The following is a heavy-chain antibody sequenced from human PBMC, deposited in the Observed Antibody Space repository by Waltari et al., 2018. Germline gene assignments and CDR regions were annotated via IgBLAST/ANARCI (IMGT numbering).Heavy chain of an antibody. Sequence: QVQLQESGPGLVTPSPTLSLTCTVSGASISSGHSYWIWTRPPPGKGLEWIGDIYYSWSTYYNPALKSRVTISVDTSKNQFSLKLSSVTAADTAVYYCARGVNVVVPAATYFDYWGQGTLVTVSS. V-gene: IGHV4-30-4*08. CDR2: IYYSWST. CDR1: GASISSGHSY. CDR3: ARGVNVVVPAATYFDY. J-gene: IGHJ4*02. D-gene: IGHD2-2*01.